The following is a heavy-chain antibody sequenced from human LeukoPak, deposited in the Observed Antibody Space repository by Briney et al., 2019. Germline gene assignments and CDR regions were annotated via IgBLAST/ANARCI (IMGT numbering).Heavy chain of an antibody. D-gene: IGHD3-22*01. J-gene: IGHJ4*02. V-gene: IGHV3-43*01. CDR1: GFVFDDYS. Sequence: GGSLRLSCAASGFVFDDYSMHWVRQTPGKGLEWISAINWDGSGTYYAESLKGRFTISRDNGDSTLYLQMNNLRTDDTALYYCASEGGYKGPFDYWGWGTLVTVSS. CDR3: ASEGGYKGPFDY. CDR2: INWDGSGT.